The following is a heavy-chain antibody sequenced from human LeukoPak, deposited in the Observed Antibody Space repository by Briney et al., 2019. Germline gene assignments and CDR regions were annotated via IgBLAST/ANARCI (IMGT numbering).Heavy chain of an antibody. J-gene: IGHJ6*02. Sequence: GGSLRLSCAASGFTFSSYSMNWVRQAPGKVLEWVSSISSSSSYIYYADSVKGRFTISRDNAKNSLYLQMNSLRAEDTAVYYCARGCSGSYYNVFDCYYYGMDVWGQGTTVTVSS. CDR3: ARGCSGSYYNVFDCYYYGMDV. CDR1: GFTFSSYS. D-gene: IGHD3-10*02. CDR2: ISSSSSYI. V-gene: IGHV3-21*01.